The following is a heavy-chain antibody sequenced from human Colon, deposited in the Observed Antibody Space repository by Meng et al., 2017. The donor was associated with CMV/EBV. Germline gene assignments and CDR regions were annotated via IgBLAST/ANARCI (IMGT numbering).Heavy chain of an antibody. J-gene: IGHJ5*02. D-gene: IGHD1-7*01. CDR3: ARGEWNYIGWFDP. Sequence: GSLRLSCTVSRGYIGNYYWSWIRQSPGRGLEWIGYVSHNGRTSYSPALKSRVAISVDTSKNQFSLKLNSVTTADTAVYYCARGEWNYIGWFDPWGQGTLVTVSS. CDR2: VSHNGRT. CDR1: RGYIGNYY. V-gene: IGHV4-59*01.